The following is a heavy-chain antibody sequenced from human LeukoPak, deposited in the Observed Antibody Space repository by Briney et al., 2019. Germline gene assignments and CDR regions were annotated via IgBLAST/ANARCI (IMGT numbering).Heavy chain of an antibody. CDR1: GFTFSSYS. CDR2: ISSSSSYI. D-gene: IGHD2-2*02. J-gene: IGHJ3*02. CDR3: AKVFSPAAIQDAFDI. V-gene: IGHV3-21*04. Sequence: GGSLRLSCAASGFTFSSYSMNWVRQAPGKGLEWVSSISSSSSYIYYADSVKGRFTISRDNAKNSLYLQMNSLRAEDMALYYCAKVFSPAAIQDAFDIWGQGTMVTVSS.